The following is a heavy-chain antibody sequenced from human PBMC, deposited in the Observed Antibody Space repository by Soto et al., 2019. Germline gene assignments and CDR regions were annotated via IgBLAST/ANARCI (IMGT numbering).Heavy chain of an antibody. Sequence: GGSLRLSCAASGFTFSSYSMNWVRQAPGKGLEWVSSISSSSSYIYYADSVKGQFTISRDNSQNTVYLQMNSLRAEDTAVYYCAKDTYYHDSSGFYIFDYWGQGTLVTVSS. CDR1: GFTFSSYS. V-gene: IGHV3-21*01. CDR3: AKDTYYHDSSGFYIFDY. CDR2: ISSSSSYI. D-gene: IGHD3-22*01. J-gene: IGHJ4*02.